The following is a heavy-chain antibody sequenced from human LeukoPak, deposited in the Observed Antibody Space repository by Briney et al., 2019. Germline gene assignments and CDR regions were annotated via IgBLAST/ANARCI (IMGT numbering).Heavy chain of an antibody. V-gene: IGHV3-53*01. Sequence: GGSLRLSCAASGFIVSNNYMSWVRQAPGKGLEWVSIIYSGGSTYYADSVKGRFTISRDNSKNTLYLQMNSLRAEDTAVYYCANEQWLVPYGWFDPWGQGTLVTVSS. CDR3: ANEQWLVPYGWFDP. CDR1: GFIVSNNY. J-gene: IGHJ5*02. CDR2: IYSGGST. D-gene: IGHD6-19*01.